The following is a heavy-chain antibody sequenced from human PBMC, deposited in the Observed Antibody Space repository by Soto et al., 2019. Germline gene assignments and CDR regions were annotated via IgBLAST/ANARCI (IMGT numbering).Heavy chain of an antibody. CDR1: GYTFTSYG. Sequence: ASVKVSCKASGYTFTSYGISWVRQAPGQGLEWMGWISAYNSNTNYAQKLQGRVTMTTDTSTSTAYMELRSLRSDDTAVYYCARAPRTSPYYYYGMDVWGQGTTVTVSS. CDR2: ISAYNSNT. CDR3: ARAPRTSPYYYYGMDV. D-gene: IGHD2-2*01. V-gene: IGHV1-18*04. J-gene: IGHJ6*02.